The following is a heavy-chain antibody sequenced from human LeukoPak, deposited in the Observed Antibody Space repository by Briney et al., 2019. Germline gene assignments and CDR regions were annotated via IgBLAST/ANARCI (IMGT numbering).Heavy chain of an antibody. J-gene: IGHJ4*02. CDR3: ARGGTNTRYFDH. D-gene: IGHD1-7*01. CDR2: ISYNSGSI. Sequence: GGSLRLSCAASEFTFSSYSMNWVRQAPGKGLEWVSSISYNSGSIFYADSVKGRFTISRDNAKNSLFLQMSSLRAEDTAVYYCARGGTNTRYFDHWGQGTLVTVSS. V-gene: IGHV3-21*01. CDR1: EFTFSSYS.